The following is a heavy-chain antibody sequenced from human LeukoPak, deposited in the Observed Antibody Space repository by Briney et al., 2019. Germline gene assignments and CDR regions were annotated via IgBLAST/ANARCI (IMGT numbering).Heavy chain of an antibody. CDR2: FDPEDGET. CDR3: ATEFYRGHRFDY. D-gene: IGHD4-11*01. Sequence: PLASVKVSCKVSGYTPTELSMNWVRQAPGKGLEWMGGFDPEDGETIYAQKFQGRVTMTEDTSADTAYMELSSLRSEDTAIYYCATEFYRGHRFDYWGQGTLVTVSS. V-gene: IGHV1-24*01. CDR1: GYTPTELS. J-gene: IGHJ4*02.